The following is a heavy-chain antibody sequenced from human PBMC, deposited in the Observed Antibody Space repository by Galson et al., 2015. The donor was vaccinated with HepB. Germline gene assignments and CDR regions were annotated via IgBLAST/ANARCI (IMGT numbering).Heavy chain of an antibody. D-gene: IGHD5-24*01. V-gene: IGHV3-21*01. J-gene: IGHJ4*02. Sequence: SLRLSCAASGFSFTGYNMNWVRQAPGKGLEWISSISSSTTYIYYADSVKGRFTISRDNAKNSLYLRMNSLRAEDTAVYFCARDGFKDWAGRMDYWGQGTLVTVSS. CDR1: GFSFTGYN. CDR3: ARDGFKDWAGRMDY. CDR2: ISSSTTYI.